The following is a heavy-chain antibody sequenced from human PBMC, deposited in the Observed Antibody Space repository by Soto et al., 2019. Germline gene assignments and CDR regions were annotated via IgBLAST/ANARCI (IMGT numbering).Heavy chain of an antibody. CDR1: GFSLSTSGVG. D-gene: IGHD3-22*01. CDR2: IYWDDDK. Sequence: SGPTLVNPTQTLTLTCTFSGFSLSTSGVGVGWIRQPPGKALEWLALIYWDDDKRYSPSLKSRLTITKDTSKKQVVLTMTNIDPVDTATYFCAHRPLYYYDSSGYRGWFDPWGQGTLVTVSS. CDR3: AHRPLYYYDSSGYRGWFDP. J-gene: IGHJ5*02. V-gene: IGHV2-5*02.